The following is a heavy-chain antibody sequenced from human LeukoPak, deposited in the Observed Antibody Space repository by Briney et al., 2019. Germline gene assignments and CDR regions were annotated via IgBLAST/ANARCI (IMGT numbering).Heavy chain of an antibody. J-gene: IGHJ3*02. CDR2: IIPILGIA. CDR1: GGTFSSYT. D-gene: IGHD2-2*01. Sequence: SVKVSCKASGGTFSSYTISWVRQAPGQGLEWMGRIIPILGIANYAQKFQGRVTITADKSTSTTYMELSSLRSEDTAVYYCAREVVRYRNAFDIWGQGTMVTVSS. CDR3: AREVVRYRNAFDI. V-gene: IGHV1-69*04.